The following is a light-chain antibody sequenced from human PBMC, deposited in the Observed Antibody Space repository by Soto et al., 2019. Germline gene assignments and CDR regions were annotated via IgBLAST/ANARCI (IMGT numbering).Light chain of an antibody. CDR3: SSYTSRSTLYV. CDR2: EVT. CDR1: SSDIGGYNY. J-gene: IGLJ1*01. V-gene: IGLV2-14*01. Sequence: QSALTQPASVSGSPGQSITVSCTGTSSDIGGYNYVSWYQQHPGKAPKLMVYEVTNRTSGVSDRFSGSKSGNTADLTISGLQADDEGYYYCSSYTSRSTLYVFGTGTKLTVL.